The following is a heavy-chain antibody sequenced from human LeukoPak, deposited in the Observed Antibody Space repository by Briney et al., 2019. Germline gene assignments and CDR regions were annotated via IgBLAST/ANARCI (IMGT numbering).Heavy chain of an antibody. CDR1: GFTFSSYG. V-gene: IGHV3-30*02. Sequence: PVGSLRLSCAACGFTFSSYGMHWVRQAPGKGLEGVAFIRYDGSNKYYADSVKGRFTISRDNSKNTLYLQMNSLRAEDTAVYYCAKLDPGDIAAAGTRIDYWGQGTLVTVSS. CDR2: IRYDGSNK. D-gene: IGHD6-13*01. J-gene: IGHJ4*02. CDR3: AKLDPGDIAAAGTRIDY.